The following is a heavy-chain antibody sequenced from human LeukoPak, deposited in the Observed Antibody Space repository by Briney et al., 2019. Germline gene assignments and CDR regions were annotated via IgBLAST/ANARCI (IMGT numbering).Heavy chain of an antibody. D-gene: IGHD6-13*01. CDR3: ARDSSSPNPPLWYYYYMDV. CDR1: GGSISSSSYY. Sequence: SETLSLTCTVSGGSISSSSYYWGWIRQPPGKGLEWIGSIYYSGSTYYNPSLKSRVTISVDTSKNQFSLKLSSVTAADTAVYYCARDSSSPNPPLWYYYYMDVWGKGTTVTVSS. V-gene: IGHV4-39*07. CDR2: IYYSGST. J-gene: IGHJ6*03.